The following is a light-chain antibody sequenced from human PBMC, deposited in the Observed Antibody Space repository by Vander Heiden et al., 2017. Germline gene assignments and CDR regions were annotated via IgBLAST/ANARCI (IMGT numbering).Light chain of an antibody. J-gene: IGLJ2*01. CDR3: QTWDSGIVI. CDR2: LSSDGSH. CDR1: SGHSSYV. V-gene: IGLV4-69*01. Sequence: QLVLTQSPSAPASLGASVKLTCTLSSGHSSYVIAWHQQQPENGPRYLMNLSSDGSHSKGDGIPDRFSGSSSGAERYLTISSLQSEDEADYYCQTWDSGIVIFGGGTKLTVL.